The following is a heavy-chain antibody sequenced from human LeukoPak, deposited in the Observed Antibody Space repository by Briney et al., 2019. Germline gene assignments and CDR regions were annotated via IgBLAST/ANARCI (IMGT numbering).Heavy chain of an antibody. CDR1: GGSISSGGYY. Sequence: SETLSLTCTVSGGSISSGGYYWRWIRQPPGKGLEWIGYIYHSGSTYYNPSLKSRVTISVDRSKNQFSLKLSSVTAADTAVYYCARVSPLRFLEWLSRRSPRYFDYWGQGTLVTVSS. D-gene: IGHD3-3*01. J-gene: IGHJ4*02. CDR3: ARVSPLRFLEWLSRRSPRYFDY. CDR2: IYHSGST. V-gene: IGHV4-30-2*01.